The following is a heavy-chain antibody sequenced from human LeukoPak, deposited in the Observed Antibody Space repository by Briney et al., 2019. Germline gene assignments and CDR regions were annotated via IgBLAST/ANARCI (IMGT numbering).Heavy chain of an antibody. J-gene: IGHJ6*02. CDR1: GFTFSSYV. D-gene: IGHD6-6*01. V-gene: IGHV3-30*04. CDR3: ARGRRYSSSHPNSYYYYGMDV. CDR2: ISNDGSKK. Sequence: GRSLRLSCAASGFTFSSYVIHWVRQAPGKGLEWVAVISNDGSKKYYGDSVKGRFTISRDISKNTLYLQMNSLRAEDTAVYYCARGRRYSSSHPNSYYYYGMDVWGQGTTVTVSS.